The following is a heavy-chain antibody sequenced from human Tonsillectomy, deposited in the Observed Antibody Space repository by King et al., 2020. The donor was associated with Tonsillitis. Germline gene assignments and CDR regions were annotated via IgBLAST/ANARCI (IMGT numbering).Heavy chain of an antibody. CDR3: AKDRPGYSSGWCADFDY. Sequence: EVQLVESGGGLVQPGGSLRLSCAASGFTFNYYTMTWVRQAPGQGLDWVSGISGSGGSTYYADSVKGRFTISRDNSKNMMYLQMNSLRTEDTAVYYCAKDRPGYSSGWCADFDYWGQGTLVTVSS. D-gene: IGHD6-19*01. CDR2: ISGSGGST. J-gene: IGHJ4*02. CDR1: GFTFNYYT. V-gene: IGHV3-23*04.